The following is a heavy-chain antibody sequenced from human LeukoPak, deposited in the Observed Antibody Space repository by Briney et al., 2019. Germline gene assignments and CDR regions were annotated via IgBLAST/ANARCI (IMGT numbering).Heavy chain of an antibody. D-gene: IGHD2-15*01. Sequence: KASETLSLTCTVSGGSISSGDYYWSWIRQPPGKGLEGIGYIYYSGSTYYNPSLESRVTISVDTSKNQFSLKLSSVTAADTAVYFCARGAMVAATRSYYYGMDVWGQGTAVTVSS. CDR1: GGSISSGDYY. CDR3: ARGAMVAATRSYYYGMDV. CDR2: IYYSGST. V-gene: IGHV4-30-4*01. J-gene: IGHJ6*02.